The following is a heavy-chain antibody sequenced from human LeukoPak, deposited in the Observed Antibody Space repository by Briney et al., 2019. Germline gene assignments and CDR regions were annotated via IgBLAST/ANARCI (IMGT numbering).Heavy chain of an antibody. Sequence: GGSLRLSCATSGFTFSSYWMSWVRQVPGKGLEWVASIGQDGSAKTYVDSVKGRFTISRDNAKNSLYLQMNSLTAEDTAVYYCVYVAYNWNPGSAWGQGTLVTVSS. V-gene: IGHV3-7*01. D-gene: IGHD1-20*01. CDR2: IGQDGSAK. CDR3: VYVAYNWNPGSA. CDR1: GFTFSSYW. J-gene: IGHJ5*02.